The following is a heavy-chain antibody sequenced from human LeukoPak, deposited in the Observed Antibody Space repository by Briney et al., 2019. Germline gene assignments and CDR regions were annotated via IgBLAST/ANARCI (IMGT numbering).Heavy chain of an antibody. D-gene: IGHD4-17*01. V-gene: IGHV3-48*04. CDR1: GFIFRSHG. CDR2: ISPGGNTI. Sequence: RPGGSLRLSCAGSGFIFRSHGTIWVRKAPGRGLEWVSYISPGGNTIYYADSMKGRFTVSRDDAKNSLSLHMNSLRAEDTAVYYCARVRGPTVTTMYFDYWGQGTLVTVSS. CDR3: ARVRGPTVTTMYFDY. J-gene: IGHJ4*02.